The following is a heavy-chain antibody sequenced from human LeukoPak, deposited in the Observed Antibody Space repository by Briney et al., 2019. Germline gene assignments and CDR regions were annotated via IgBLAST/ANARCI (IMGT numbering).Heavy chain of an antibody. CDR3: ARAFKKGASDAYYFYY. CDR2: ISSSSSYI. J-gene: IGHJ4*02. V-gene: IGHV3-21*01. Sequence: GGSLRLSCAASGFTFSSYSMNWVRQAPGKGLEWVSSISSSSSYIYYADSVKGRFTISRDNSKNTLYLQMNSLRAEDTAVYYCARAFKKGASDAYYFYYWGQGTLVTVSS. CDR1: GFTFSSYS. D-gene: IGHD1-26*01.